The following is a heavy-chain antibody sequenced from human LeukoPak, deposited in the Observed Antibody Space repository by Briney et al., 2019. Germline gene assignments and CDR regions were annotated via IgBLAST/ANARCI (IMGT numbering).Heavy chain of an antibody. CDR2: IKSKTDGGTT. D-gene: IGHD4-17*01. V-gene: IGHV3-15*01. CDR1: GFIFSSYG. CDR3: TTGDYGDTFDY. J-gene: IGHJ4*02. Sequence: PGGSLRLSCAASGFIFSSYGMSWVRQSPGKGLEWVGRIKSKTDGGTTDYAAPVKGRFTISRDDSKNTLYLQMNSLKTEDTAVYYCTTGDYGDTFDYWGQGTLVTVSS.